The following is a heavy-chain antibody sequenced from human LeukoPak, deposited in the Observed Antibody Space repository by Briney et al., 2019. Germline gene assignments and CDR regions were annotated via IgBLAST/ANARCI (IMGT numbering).Heavy chain of an antibody. J-gene: IGHJ6*04. CDR3: ARATYCSSTSCYYLPYYYGMDV. CDR2: INADNGNT. V-gene: IGHV1-3*01. D-gene: IGHD2-2*01. CDR1: GYTFTNYA. Sequence: WASVKVSCKASGYTFTNYAMHWVRQAPGQRLEWMGWINADNGNTKYSQKFQGRVTITRDTSASTAYMELSSLRSEDTAVYYCARATYCSSTSCYYLPYYYGMDVWGKGTTVTVSS.